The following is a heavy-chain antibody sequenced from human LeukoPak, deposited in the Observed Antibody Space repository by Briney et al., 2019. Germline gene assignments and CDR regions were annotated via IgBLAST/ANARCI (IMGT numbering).Heavy chain of an antibody. CDR3: AKTPTFYYVLTGYSNDY. CDR1: GFTFSSYA. V-gene: IGHV3-23*01. Sequence: GGSLRLSRAASGFTFSSYAMSWVRQAPGKGLEWVSTIGGIGGNTHYADSAKGRFTISRDSSRNTLYLQMNTLRVEDTAIYYCAKTPTFYYVLTGYSNDYWGQGTLVTVSS. CDR2: IGGIGGNT. D-gene: IGHD3-9*01. J-gene: IGHJ4*02.